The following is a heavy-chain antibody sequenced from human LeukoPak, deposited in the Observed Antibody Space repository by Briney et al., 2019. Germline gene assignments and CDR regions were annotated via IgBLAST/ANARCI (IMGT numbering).Heavy chain of an antibody. CDR3: ARDPEEWLVPIDS. J-gene: IGHJ4*02. Sequence: GRSLRLSCAASGFTFSSYGMHWVRQAPGKGLEWVAVIWYDGSNKYYADSVKGRFTISRDNSKNTLYLQMNSLRAEDTAVYYCARDPEEWLVPIDSWGQGTLVTVSS. CDR1: GFTFSSYG. D-gene: IGHD6-19*01. V-gene: IGHV3-33*01. CDR2: IWYDGSNK.